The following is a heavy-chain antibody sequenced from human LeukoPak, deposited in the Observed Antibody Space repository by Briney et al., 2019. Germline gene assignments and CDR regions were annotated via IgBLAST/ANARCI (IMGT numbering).Heavy chain of an antibody. CDR3: ARSGSSSRCYFDY. CDR1: GFTFSSCS. Sequence: GGSLRLSCAASGFTFSSCSMNWVRQAPGKGLEWVSYISSSSSTIYYADSVKGRFTISRDNAKNSLYLQMNSLRAEDTAVYYCARSGSSSRCYFDYWGQGTLVTVSS. CDR2: ISSSSSTI. V-gene: IGHV3-48*01. D-gene: IGHD6-6*01. J-gene: IGHJ4*02.